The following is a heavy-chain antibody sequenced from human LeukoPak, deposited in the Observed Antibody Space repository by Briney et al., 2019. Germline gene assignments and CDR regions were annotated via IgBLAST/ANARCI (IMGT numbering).Heavy chain of an antibody. CDR2: IKSKTDGGTT. CDR3: TTGGYSSGWYDFCYMDV. CDR1: GFTFSNAW. V-gene: IGHV3-15*01. J-gene: IGHJ6*03. D-gene: IGHD6-19*01. Sequence: GGSLRLSCAASGFTFSNAWMSWVRQAPGEGLEWLGRIKSKTDGGTTDYAAPVKGRFTISRDDSKNTLYLQMNSLKTEDTAVYYCTTGGYSSGWYDFCYMDVWGKGTTVTVSS.